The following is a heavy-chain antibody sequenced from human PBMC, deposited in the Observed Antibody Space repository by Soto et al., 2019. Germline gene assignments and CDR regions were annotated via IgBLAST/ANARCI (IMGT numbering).Heavy chain of an antibody. CDR2: ISAYNGNT. J-gene: IGHJ6*02. D-gene: IGHD4-17*01. Sequence: QVQLVQSGAEVKKPGASVKVSCKASGYTFTSYGISWVRQAPGQGLEWMGWISAYNGNTNYAQKLQGRVTMTTDTSTSTAYMELRSLRSDDTAVYYCARASTVTGTYYYYGMDVWGQGTTVTVSS. V-gene: IGHV1-18*01. CDR3: ARASTVTGTYYYYGMDV. CDR1: GYTFTSYG.